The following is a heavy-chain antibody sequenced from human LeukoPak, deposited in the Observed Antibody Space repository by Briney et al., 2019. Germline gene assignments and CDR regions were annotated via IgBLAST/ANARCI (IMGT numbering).Heavy chain of an antibody. V-gene: IGHV4-39*01. D-gene: IGHD3-3*01. J-gene: IGHJ6*02. CDR3: ARERKNDFWSGYLPGAYGMDV. CDR1: GGSISSSSYY. Sequence: PSETLSLTCTVSGGSISSSSYYWGWIRQPPGKGLEWIGSIYYSGSTYYNPSLKSRVTISVDTSKNQFSLKLSSVTAADTAVYYCARERKNDFWSGYLPGAYGMDVWGQGTTVTVSS. CDR2: IYYSGST.